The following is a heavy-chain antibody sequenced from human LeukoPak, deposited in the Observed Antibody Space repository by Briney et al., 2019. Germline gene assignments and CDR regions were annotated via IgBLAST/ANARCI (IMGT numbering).Heavy chain of an antibody. J-gene: IGHJ5*02. CDR2: MPNDRRNN. CDR1: GFTFSTYG. CDR3: ARELAYCGGDCYNWFDP. Sequence: GGSLRLSCAASGFTFSTYGMHWVRQAPDKGLEWVAVMPNDRRNNYYAETVKGRFTISRDNSKNTLYLQMNSRRAEDTAVYYCARELAYCGGDCYNWFDPWGQGTLVTVSS. V-gene: IGHV3-33*05. D-gene: IGHD2-21*02.